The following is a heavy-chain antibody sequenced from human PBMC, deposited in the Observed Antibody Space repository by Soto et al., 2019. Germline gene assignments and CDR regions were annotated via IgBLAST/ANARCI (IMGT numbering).Heavy chain of an antibody. CDR1: GFTFSSYG. J-gene: IGHJ2*01. CDR2: IWYDGSNK. CDR3: ARGRTVACTFDWYFDL. D-gene: IGHD6-19*01. V-gene: IGHV3-33*01. Sequence: QVQLVESGGGVVQPGRSLRLSCAASGFTFSSYGMHWVRQAPGKGLEWVAVIWYDGSNKYYADSVKGRFTISRDNAKNTLYLQMNSLRAEDTAVYYCARGRTVACTFDWYFDLWGRGTLVTVSS.